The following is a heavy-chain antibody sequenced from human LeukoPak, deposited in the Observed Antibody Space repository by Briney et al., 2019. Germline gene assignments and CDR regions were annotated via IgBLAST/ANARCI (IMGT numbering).Heavy chain of an antibody. Sequence: GGSLRLSCATSGFTFSDCAMHWVRQAPRKGLEWVAVVSYDGIIKYYADSLKGRFTSSRDNSKNTLYLQMNSLRTEDTAMYYCATGGGLATEIDYWGQGTLVSVSS. J-gene: IGHJ4*02. V-gene: IGHV3-30*04. CDR2: VSYDGIIK. D-gene: IGHD3-16*01. CDR1: GFTFSDCA. CDR3: ATGGGLATEIDY.